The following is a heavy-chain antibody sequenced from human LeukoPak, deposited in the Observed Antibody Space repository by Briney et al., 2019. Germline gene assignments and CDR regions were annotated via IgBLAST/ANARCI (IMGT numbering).Heavy chain of an antibody. CDR2: ISYDGSNK. D-gene: IGHD6-13*01. CDR1: GFTFSSYG. J-gene: IGHJ4*02. Sequence: GRSLRLSCAASGFTFSSYGMHWVRQAPGKGLEWVAVISYDGSNKYYADSVKGRFTISRDNSKNTLYLQMNGLRAEDTAVYYCGRTSYSNYWGQGTLVTVSS. CDR3: GRTSYSNY. V-gene: IGHV3-30*03.